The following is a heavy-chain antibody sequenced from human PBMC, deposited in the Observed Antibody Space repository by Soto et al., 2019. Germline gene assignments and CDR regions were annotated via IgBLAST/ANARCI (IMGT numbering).Heavy chain of an antibody. Sequence: ASVKVSCKASGYTFINFYMHWVRQAPGQGLEWMGIINPNGGSTTYAQKFQGRVTLTRDTSTNTVNMELSSLRSEDTAVYYCAREKWLVRRNDPFDIWGQGTMVTVSS. J-gene: IGHJ3*02. CDR2: INPNGGST. CDR1: GYTFINFY. D-gene: IGHD6-19*01. CDR3: AREKWLVRRNDPFDI. V-gene: IGHV1-46*01.